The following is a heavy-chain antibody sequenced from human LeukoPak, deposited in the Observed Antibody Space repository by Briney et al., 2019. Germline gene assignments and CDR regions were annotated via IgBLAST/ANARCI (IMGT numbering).Heavy chain of an antibody. CDR2: INPNSGGT. CDR3: ASFSTTGYYYDSSPGIAFDI. Sequence: ASVEVSCKASGYTFTGYYMHWVRQAPGQGLEWMGWINPNSGGTNYAQKFQGRVTMTRDTSISTAYMELSRLRSDDTAVYYCASFSTTGYYYDSSPGIAFDIWGQGTMVTVSS. V-gene: IGHV1-2*02. D-gene: IGHD3-22*01. J-gene: IGHJ3*02. CDR1: GYTFTGYY.